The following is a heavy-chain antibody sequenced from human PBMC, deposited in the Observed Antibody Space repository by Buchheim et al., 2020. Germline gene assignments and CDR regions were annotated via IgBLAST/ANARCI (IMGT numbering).Heavy chain of an antibody. CDR3: ARGLFVGDILTGYCSY. J-gene: IGHJ4*02. Sequence: QVQLVESGGGVVQPGRSLRLSCAASGFTFSSYAMHWVRQAPGKGLEWVAVISYDGSNKYYADSVKGRFTISRDNSKNTLYLQMNSLRAEDTAVYYCARGLFVGDILTGYCSYWGQGTL. V-gene: IGHV3-30*04. CDR2: ISYDGSNK. D-gene: IGHD3-9*01. CDR1: GFTFSSYA.